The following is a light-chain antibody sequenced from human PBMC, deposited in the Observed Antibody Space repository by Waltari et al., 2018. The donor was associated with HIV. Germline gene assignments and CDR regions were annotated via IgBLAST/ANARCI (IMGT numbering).Light chain of an antibody. CDR1: QSLLHSNGYNY. V-gene: IGKV2-28*01. J-gene: IGKJ4*01. CDR3: MQSLQTPPT. CDR2: LGS. Sequence: IVMTQSQLSLPVTPGEPASISCNSRQSLLHSNGYNYLDWYLQRSGQSPQLLMYLGSNRASGVPDRFSASASGTDFTLKISRVEADDVGVYYCMQSLQTPPTFGGGTKVEIK.